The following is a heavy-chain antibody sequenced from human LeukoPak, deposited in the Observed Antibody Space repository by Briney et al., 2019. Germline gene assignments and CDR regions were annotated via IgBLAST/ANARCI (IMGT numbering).Heavy chain of an antibody. V-gene: IGHV3-23*01. Sequence: PGGSLRLSCAASGFTFSSYAMNWVRQAPGKGLEWVPAISGTGGSTYYADSVKGRFTISRDNSKDTLFLQMNSLRGDDTAVYYCAKDRLSGWYFDFWGQGTLVTVSS. D-gene: IGHD6-19*01. CDR3: AKDRLSGWYFDF. CDR1: GFTFSSYA. J-gene: IGHJ4*02. CDR2: ISGTGGST.